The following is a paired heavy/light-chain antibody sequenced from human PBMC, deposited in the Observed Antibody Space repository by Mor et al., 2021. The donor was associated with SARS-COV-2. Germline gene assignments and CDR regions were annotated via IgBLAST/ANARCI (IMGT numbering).Light chain of an antibody. J-gene: IGKJ4*01. CDR2: GAS. V-gene: IGKV1-39*01. CDR3: QQSYNTPVT. CDR1: QSISSY. Sequence: DIQMTQSPSSLSASVGDRVTITCRASQSISSYLNWYQQKAGRAPKLLIYGASTLHRGVPSRFSGSGSGTDFTLTISSLQLEDFAIYYCQQSYNTPVTFGGGSKVEIK.
Heavy chain of an antibody. CDR2: INDDETSA. Sequence: QLVESGGGLVQPGGSLRLSCAASGFTFSSFWMHWVRQTPGKGLVWVSHINDDETSASYADSVKGRFTISRDNAKKMLYLQMNSLRVDDTAVYYCARRSLYYDNSHYYHFMDVWGKGTTVTVSS. D-gene: IGHD3-3*01. CDR1: GFTFSSFW. CDR3: ARRSLYYDNSHYYHFMDV. J-gene: IGHJ6*03. V-gene: IGHV3-74*01.